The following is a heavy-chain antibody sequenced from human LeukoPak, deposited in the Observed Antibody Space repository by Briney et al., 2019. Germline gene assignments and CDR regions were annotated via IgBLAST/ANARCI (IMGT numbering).Heavy chain of an antibody. V-gene: IGHV3-21*01. CDR3: ARSVVFGVVTQSAFDY. J-gene: IGHJ4*02. D-gene: IGHD3-3*01. CDR1: GFTFSSYS. CDR2: ISSSSSYI. Sequence: GGSLRLSCAASGFTFSSYSMNWVRQAPGKGLEWVSSISSSSSYIYYADSVKGRFTISRDNAKNSLYLQMNSLRAEDTAVYYCARSVVFGVVTQSAFDYWGQGTLVTVSS.